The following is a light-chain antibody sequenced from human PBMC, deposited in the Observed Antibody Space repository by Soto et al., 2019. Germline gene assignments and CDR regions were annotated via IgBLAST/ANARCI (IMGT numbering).Light chain of an antibody. CDR3: QQRGNWPS. J-gene: IGKJ4*01. Sequence: EIVLTQSPVTPSPSAGYRLNLSCXTSQSLSTRYLAWYQQKPGQAPRLLIYDASNRATGIPARFSGSGSGTDFTLTISSLEPEDFALYYCQQRGNWPSFGGGTKVDIK. V-gene: IGKV3-11*01. CDR2: DAS. CDR1: QSLSTRY.